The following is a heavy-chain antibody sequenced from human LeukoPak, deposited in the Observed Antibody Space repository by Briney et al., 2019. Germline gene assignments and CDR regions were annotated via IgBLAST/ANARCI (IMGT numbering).Heavy chain of an antibody. CDR3: ARFSRFTGYNWFDP. J-gene: IGHJ5*02. D-gene: IGHD3-3*01. V-gene: IGHV4-59*12. Sequence: SETLSLTCTVSGGSITSYYWSWIRQPPGKGLEWIGYIYYSGSTNYNPPLKSRVTISVETSKNQFSLKLRSVAAADTAVYYCARFSRFTGYNWFDPWGQGTLVTVSS. CDR2: IYYSGST. CDR1: GGSITSYY.